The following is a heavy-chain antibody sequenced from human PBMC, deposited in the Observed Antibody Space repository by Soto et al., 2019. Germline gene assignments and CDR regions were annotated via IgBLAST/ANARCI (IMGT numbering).Heavy chain of an antibody. CDR2: INAGNGNT. CDR1: GYTFTSYA. J-gene: IGHJ4*02. V-gene: IGHV1-3*05. Sequence: QVQLVQSGAEEKKPGASVKVSCKASGYTFTSYAMHWVRQAPGQRLEWMGWINAGNGNTKYSQKFQGRVTITRDTYASTAYMELSSLISEDTAVYYCARSIVVVTALDYWGQGTLVTVSS. D-gene: IGHD2-21*02. CDR3: ARSIVVVTALDY.